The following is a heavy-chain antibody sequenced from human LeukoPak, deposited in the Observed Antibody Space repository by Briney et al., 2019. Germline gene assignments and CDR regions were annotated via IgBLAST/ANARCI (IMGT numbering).Heavy chain of an antibody. J-gene: IGHJ4*02. V-gene: IGHV3-23*01. CDR3: AKLNGEYCSGGSCYVDY. CDR2: ISGSGDST. D-gene: IGHD2-15*01. CDR1: GFTFRSYA. Sequence: PGGSLRLSCAASGFTFRSYAMSWVRQAPGKGLEWVSAISGSGDSTSYADSMKGRFTNSRDNSKITLFLQMNSLRAEDTAVYYCAKLNGEYCSGGSCYVDYWGQGTLVTVSS.